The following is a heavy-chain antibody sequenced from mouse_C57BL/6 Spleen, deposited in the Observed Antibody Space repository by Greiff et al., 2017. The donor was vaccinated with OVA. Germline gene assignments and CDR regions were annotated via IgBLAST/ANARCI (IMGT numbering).Heavy chain of an antibody. CDR3: ARRGDYAYFDY. J-gene: IGHJ2*01. V-gene: IGHV1-69*01. CDR2: IDPSDSYT. D-gene: IGHD2-4*01. CDR1: GYTFTSYW. Sequence: VQLQQSGAELVMPGASVKLSCKASGYTFTSYWMHWVKQRPGQGLEWIGEIDPSDSYTNYNQKFKGKSTLTVDKSSSTAYMQLSSLTSEDSAVYYCARRGDYAYFDYWGQGTTLTVSS.